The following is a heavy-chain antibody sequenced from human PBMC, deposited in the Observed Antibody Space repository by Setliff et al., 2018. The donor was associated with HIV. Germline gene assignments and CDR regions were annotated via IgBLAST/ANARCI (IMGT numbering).Heavy chain of an antibody. V-gene: IGHV3-7*01. CDR3: ARDDSNSWYPFDY. Sequence: PGESLKISCAASGFTFGNYWMSWVRQAPGKGLEWVANIKQDGTDKYYVDSVKGRFTISRDNAKNSLYLQMHSLRAEDTAVYYCARDDSNSWYPFDYWGQGTLVTVSS. CDR1: GFTFGNYW. CDR2: IKQDGTDK. D-gene: IGHD6-13*01. J-gene: IGHJ4*02.